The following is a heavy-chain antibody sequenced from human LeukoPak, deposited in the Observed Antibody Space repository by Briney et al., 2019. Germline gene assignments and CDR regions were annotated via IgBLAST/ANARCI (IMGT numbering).Heavy chain of an antibody. D-gene: IGHD3-22*01. CDR1: GGSISSYY. CDR3: ARYCYDSSVYYYYLDY. Sequence: SETLSLTCTVSGGSISSYYWSWIRQPPGKGLEWIGYISYSGITSYNPSLKSRVTMSVDTSKNQFSLQLTSVIAADTAGYYCARYCYDSSVYYYYLDYWGQGPLVTVSS. V-gene: IGHV4-59*01. J-gene: IGHJ4*02. CDR2: ISYSGIT.